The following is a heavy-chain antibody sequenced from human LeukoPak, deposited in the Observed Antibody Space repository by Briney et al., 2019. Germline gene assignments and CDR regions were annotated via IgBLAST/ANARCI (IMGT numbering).Heavy chain of an antibody. V-gene: IGHV3-23*01. D-gene: IGHD6-13*01. Sequence: WGSLRLSCAASGFTFSSYVMSWIRQAPGKGLEWLSAISGSGSSTYYAVSVRGRFTVSRDNSKNTLYLQMNSLRAEDTAVYYCAKRGAAADDYWGQGTLVTVSS. CDR3: AKRGAAADDY. CDR2: ISGSGSST. CDR1: GFTFSSYV. J-gene: IGHJ4*02.